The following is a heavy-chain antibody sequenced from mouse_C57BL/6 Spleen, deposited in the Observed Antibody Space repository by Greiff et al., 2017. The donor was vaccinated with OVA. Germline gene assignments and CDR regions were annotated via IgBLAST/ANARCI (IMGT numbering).Heavy chain of an antibody. CDR2: IYPRSGNT. J-gene: IGHJ2*01. D-gene: IGHD2-3*01. V-gene: IGHV1-81*01. CDR1: GYTFTSYG. Sequence: QVHVKQSGAELARPGASVKLSCKASGYTFTSYGISWVKQRTGQGLEWIGEIYPRSGNTYYNEKFKGKATLTADKSSSTAYMELRSLTSEDSAVYFCASGHDGYFDYWGQGTTLTVSS. CDR3: ASGHDGYFDY.